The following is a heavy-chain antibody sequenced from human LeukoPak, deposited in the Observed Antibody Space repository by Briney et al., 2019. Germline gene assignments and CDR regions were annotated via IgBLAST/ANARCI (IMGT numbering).Heavy chain of an antibody. J-gene: IGHJ3*02. CDR2: MNPNSGNT. Sequence: ASVKVSCKAPGYTFTSYDINWVRQATGQGLEWMGWMNPNSGNTGYAQKFQGRVTMTRNTSISTAYMELSSLRSEDTAVYYCARDVYFSGGSYPVHDAFDIWGQGTMVTVSS. V-gene: IGHV1-8*01. CDR3: ARDVYFSGGSYPVHDAFDI. D-gene: IGHD1-26*01. CDR1: GYTFTSYD.